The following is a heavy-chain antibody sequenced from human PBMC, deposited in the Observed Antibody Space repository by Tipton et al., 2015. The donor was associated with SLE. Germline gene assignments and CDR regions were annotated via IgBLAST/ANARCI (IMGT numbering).Heavy chain of an antibody. CDR3: VASGYDYRLFDY. V-gene: IGHV3-72*01. J-gene: IGHJ4*02. Sequence: SLRLSCAASGFIFSDHYMDWVRQAPGKGLEWVGRTRNKVNSHTTEYAASVKGRFTISRDDSENSLYLQMNSLKTEDTAVSYCVASGYDYRLFDYWGQGTLVTVSS. CDR1: GFIFSDHY. D-gene: IGHD5-12*01. CDR2: TRNKVNSHTT.